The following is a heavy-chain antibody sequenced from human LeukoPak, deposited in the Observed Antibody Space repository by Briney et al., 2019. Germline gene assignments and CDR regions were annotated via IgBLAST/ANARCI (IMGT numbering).Heavy chain of an antibody. J-gene: IGHJ6*03. D-gene: IGHD1-14*01. CDR2: IKQDGSEK. V-gene: IGHV3-7*01. Sequence: PGGSLRLSCAASGFTFSSYSMNWVRQAPGKGLEWVANIKQDGSEKYYVDSVKGRFTISRDNAKNSLYLQMNSLRAEDTAVYYCASNTGYYMDVWGKGTTVTVSS. CDR1: GFTFSSYS. CDR3: ASNTGYYMDV.